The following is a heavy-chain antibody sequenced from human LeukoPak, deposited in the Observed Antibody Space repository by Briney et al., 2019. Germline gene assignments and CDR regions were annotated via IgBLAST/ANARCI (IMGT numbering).Heavy chain of an antibody. D-gene: IGHD5-18*01. CDR2: IIPIFGTA. V-gene: IGHV1-69*05. J-gene: IGHJ6*03. Sequence: GASVKGSCKASGGTFSSYAISWVRQAPGQGLEWMGRIIPIFGTANYAQKFQGRVTITTDESTSTAYMELSSLRSEDTAVYYCARDSYGLDYYYYMDVWGKGTTVTVSS. CDR1: GGTFSSYA. CDR3: ARDSYGLDYYYYMDV.